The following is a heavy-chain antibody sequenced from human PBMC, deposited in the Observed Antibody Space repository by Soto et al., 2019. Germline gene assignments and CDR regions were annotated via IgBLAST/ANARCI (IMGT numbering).Heavy chain of an antibody. V-gene: IGHV4-34*01. CDR2: INHGGST. CDR3: ARRYRYGSGKCGIEL. Sequence: SESLCLPGAADPGSFSGYYWTRIRQPPGKGLECIGEINHGGSTTYSPPLKSRVTISVATSKNQFSLKLTSVTAADPAVYYCARRYRYGSGKCGIELWEQGTTVAVSS. CDR1: PGSFSGYY. D-gene: IGHD3-10*01. J-gene: IGHJ6*01.